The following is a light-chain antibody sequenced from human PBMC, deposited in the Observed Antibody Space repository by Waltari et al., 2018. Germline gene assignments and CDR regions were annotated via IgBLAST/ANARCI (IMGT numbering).Light chain of an antibody. Sequence: SYELTQPPSVSVSPGQTARITCSGDAMPKQYAHWYQQKPGQAPVLIIYKDNERPSGMPERFSGSTSGTTVTLTISGVQAEDEADYYCQSSDSIETWVFGGGTKLTVL. CDR3: QSSDSIETWV. CDR1: AMPKQY. CDR2: KDN. J-gene: IGLJ3*02. V-gene: IGLV3-25*03.